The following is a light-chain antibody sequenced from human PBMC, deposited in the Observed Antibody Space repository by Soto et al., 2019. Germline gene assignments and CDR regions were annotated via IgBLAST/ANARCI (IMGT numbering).Light chain of an antibody. CDR2: GAS. Sequence: EILMTQSPATLSVSPGERATLSCRASQSVSSSYLAWYQQKPGQAPRLLIYGASTRATGIPARFSGSGSGTEFTLTINSLQSEDFAVYYCQQYNNWPRTFGQGTKVDIK. J-gene: IGKJ1*01. V-gene: IGKV3-15*01. CDR1: QSVSSSY. CDR3: QQYNNWPRT.